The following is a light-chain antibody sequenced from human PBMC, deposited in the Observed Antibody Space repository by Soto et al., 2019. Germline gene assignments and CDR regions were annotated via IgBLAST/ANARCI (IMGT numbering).Light chain of an antibody. Sequence: DIQMTQSPSSLSASVGDRVTITCRASQSISSYLNWYQQKPGKAPKLLIYAASSLQSGVPSRFSGSGSGTEFTLTISSLQPEDFATYYCLHHNSYSRTVGQGTKVDIK. CDR3: LHHNSYSRT. V-gene: IGKV1-39*01. CDR2: AAS. CDR1: QSISSY. J-gene: IGKJ1*01.